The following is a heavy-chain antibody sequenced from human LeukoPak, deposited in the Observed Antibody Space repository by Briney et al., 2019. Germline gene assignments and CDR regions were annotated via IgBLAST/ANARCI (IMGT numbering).Heavy chain of an antibody. CDR1: GFTFSSYG. CDR3: AKSMVSLYGMDV. Sequence: GGSLRLSCAASGFTFSSYGMHWVRQAPAKGLEWVAFIRYDGSNKYYADSVKGRFTISRDNSKNTLYLQMNSLRAEDTAVYYCAKSMVSLYGMDVWGQGTTVTVSS. D-gene: IGHD5-18*01. J-gene: IGHJ6*02. V-gene: IGHV3-30*02. CDR2: IRYDGSNK.